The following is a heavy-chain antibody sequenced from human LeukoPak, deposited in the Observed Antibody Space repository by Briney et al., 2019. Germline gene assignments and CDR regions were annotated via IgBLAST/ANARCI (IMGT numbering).Heavy chain of an antibody. V-gene: IGHV3-21*01. D-gene: IGHD3-10*01. CDR3: ARDSGSAYYYGMDV. CDR2: ISSSSYI. CDR1: GFTFSSYS. Sequence: GGSLRLSCAASGFTFSSYSMNWVRQAPGKGLEWVSSISSSSYIYYADTVKGRFTISRDNAKNSLYLQMNSLRAEDTAVYYCARDSGSAYYYGMDVWGQGTTVTVSS. J-gene: IGHJ6*02.